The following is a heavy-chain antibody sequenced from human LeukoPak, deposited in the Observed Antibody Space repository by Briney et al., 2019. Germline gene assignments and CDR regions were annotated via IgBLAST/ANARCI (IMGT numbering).Heavy chain of an antibody. D-gene: IGHD5-18*01. CDR2: IYYSGST. CDR1: GGPISSYY. CDR3: ARLDTAMVTGFDY. J-gene: IGHJ4*02. V-gene: IGHV4-59*01. Sequence: SETLSLTCTVSGGPISSYYWSWIRQPPGKGLEWIGYIYYSGSTNYNPSLKSRVTISVDTSKNQFSLKLSSVTAADTAVYYCARLDTAMVTGFDYWGQGTLVTVSS.